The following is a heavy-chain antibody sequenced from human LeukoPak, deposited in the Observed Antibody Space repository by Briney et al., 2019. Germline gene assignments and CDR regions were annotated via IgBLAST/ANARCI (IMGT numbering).Heavy chain of an antibody. CDR3: ARSGRGYSGYDWSYYYMDV. V-gene: IGHV4-59*01. J-gene: IGHJ6*03. CDR1: GGSISSYY. Sequence: PSETLSLTCTVSGGSISSYYWSWIRQPPGKGLEWIGYIYYSGSTNYNPSLRSRVTISVDTSKNQFSLKPSSVTAADTAVYYCARSGRGYSGYDWSYYYMDVWGKETTVTVSS. CDR2: IYYSGST. D-gene: IGHD5-12*01.